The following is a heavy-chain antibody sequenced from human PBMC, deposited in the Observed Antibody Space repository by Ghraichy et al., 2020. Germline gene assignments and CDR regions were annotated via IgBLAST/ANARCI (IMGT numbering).Heavy chain of an antibody. CDR1: GFIFSGYV. V-gene: IGHV3-23*01. J-gene: IGHJ3*02. D-gene: IGHD2-21*01. CDR2: ISGSGGST. Sequence: GGSLRLSCVASGFIFSGYVMSWVRQAPGKGLEWVSSISGSGGSTYYADSVKGRFTVSRENSKNTLYLQMNSLRVDDTAVYYCARDLWAFDIWGQGTLVTVSS. CDR3: ARDLWAFDI.